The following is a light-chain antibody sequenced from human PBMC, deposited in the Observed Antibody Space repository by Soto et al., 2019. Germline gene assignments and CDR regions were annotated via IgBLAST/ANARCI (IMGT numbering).Light chain of an antibody. CDR1: QGIRND. Sequence: IQMTQSPSSPSASVGDRVTITWRASQGIRNDLGWYQQKPGKAPKLLIHTASVLQSGVPSRFSGSGSKTNFTLTISSLQPEDVATYYCQNYNLALPTFGQGTRLEI. V-gene: IGKV1-27*01. J-gene: IGKJ5*01. CDR3: QNYNLALPT. CDR2: TAS.